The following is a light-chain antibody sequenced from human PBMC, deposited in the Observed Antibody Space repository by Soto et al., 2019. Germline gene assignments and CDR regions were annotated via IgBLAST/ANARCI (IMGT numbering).Light chain of an antibody. Sequence: EIVLTQSPGTLSLSPGERATLSCRASQSVRSSYLAWYQQKPGQAPRLLIYGASSRATGIPDRFSGSGSGTDFTLTIRRLEREDFAVYYCQQYGSSPTYTFGQGTKLEIK. CDR1: QSVRSSY. V-gene: IGKV3-20*01. CDR3: QQYGSSPTYT. CDR2: GAS. J-gene: IGKJ2*01.